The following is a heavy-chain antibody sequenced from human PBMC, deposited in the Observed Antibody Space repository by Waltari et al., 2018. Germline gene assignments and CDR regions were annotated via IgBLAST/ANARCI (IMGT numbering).Heavy chain of an antibody. D-gene: IGHD1-7*01. V-gene: IGHV4-59*01. Sequence: QVQLQESGPGLVKPSETLSLTCTVSGGSISSYYWSWIRQPPGKGLEWIGYIYYSGSTNYNPSLKSRVTISVDTSKNQFSLKLSSVTAADTAVYYCARGSITGTMGYWGQGTLVIVSS. CDR3: ARGSITGTMGY. CDR1: GGSISSYY. CDR2: IYYSGST. J-gene: IGHJ4*02.